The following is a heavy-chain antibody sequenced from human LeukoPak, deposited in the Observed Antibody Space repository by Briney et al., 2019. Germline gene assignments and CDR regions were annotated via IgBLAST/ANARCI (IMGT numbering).Heavy chain of an antibody. Sequence: SGLTLFNPTPTLTLTCTFSGFSLRAPGVGVTWVRQPPGKALEWLSLIYWNDDKRYSTSLKTRLTITKDTSKNQVVLTMTNMDPVDTGTYYCAHDRPGIGFDPWGQGTLVTVSS. CDR1: GFSLRAPGVG. J-gene: IGHJ5*02. D-gene: IGHD3-22*01. V-gene: IGHV2-5*01. CDR3: AHDRPGIGFDP. CDR2: IYWNDDK.